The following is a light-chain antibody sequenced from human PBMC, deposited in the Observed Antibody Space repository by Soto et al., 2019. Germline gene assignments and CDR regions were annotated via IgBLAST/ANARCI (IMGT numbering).Light chain of an antibody. CDR3: SSYTRGNTYV. CDR2: EVT. V-gene: IGLV2-14*01. J-gene: IGLJ1*01. Sequence: QSVLTQPASVSGSPGQSITISCTGTSSDIGAYNSVSWYQQHPPKAPKLMIFEVTNRPSGISHCFSGSKSGNTASLTISGLLPEDESDYYFSSYTRGNTYVF. CDR1: SSDIGAYNS.